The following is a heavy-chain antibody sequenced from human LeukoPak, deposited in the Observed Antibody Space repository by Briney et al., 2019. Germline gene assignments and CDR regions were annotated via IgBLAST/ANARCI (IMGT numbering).Heavy chain of an antibody. Sequence: PGVSLRLSCAASGFTFSSYAIHWVRQAPGKGLVWVSRVKSDGSSTSCADSVKGRFTISRDNARNTLYLQMNSLRAEDTAVYYCARDGFLGPVTAYLDYWGQGTPVTVSS. J-gene: IGHJ4*02. CDR2: VKSDGSST. D-gene: IGHD2-21*02. CDR3: ARDGFLGPVTAYLDY. V-gene: IGHV3-74*01. CDR1: GFTFSSYA.